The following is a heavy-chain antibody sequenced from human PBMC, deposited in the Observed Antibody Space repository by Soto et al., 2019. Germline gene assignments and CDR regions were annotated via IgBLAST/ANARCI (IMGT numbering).Heavy chain of an antibody. CDR1: GYTFTSYG. D-gene: IGHD3-3*01. J-gene: IGHJ3*02. V-gene: IGHV1-18*01. Sequence: ASVKVSCKASGYTFTSYGISWVRQAPGQGLEWMGWISAYNGNTNYAQKLQGRVTMTTDTSTSTAYMELRSLRSDDTAVYYCAREDFTDQFLEWLQAGMGAFDIWGQGTMVTVSS. CDR3: AREDFTDQFLEWLQAGMGAFDI. CDR2: ISAYNGNT.